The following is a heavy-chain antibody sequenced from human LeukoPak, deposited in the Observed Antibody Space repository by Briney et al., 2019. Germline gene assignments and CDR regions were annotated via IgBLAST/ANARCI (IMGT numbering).Heavy chain of an antibody. CDR3: ARDGNDIVVVPAAMFGMDV. D-gene: IGHD2-2*01. CDR1: GFTFSSYS. CDR2: ISSSSNYI. J-gene: IGHJ6*02. V-gene: IGHV3-21*01. Sequence: GGSLRLSCAASGFTFSSYSMNWVRQAPGKGLEWVSSISSSSNYIYYADSVKGRFTISRDNAKNSLYLQMNSLRAEDTAVYYCARDGNDIVVVPAAMFGMDVWGQGTTVTVSS.